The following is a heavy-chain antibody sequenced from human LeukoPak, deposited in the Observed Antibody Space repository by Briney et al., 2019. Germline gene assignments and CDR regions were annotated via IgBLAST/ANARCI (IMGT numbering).Heavy chain of an antibody. CDR3: ARDLTGRNYLDY. Sequence: GGSLRHSCAASGFTFSSYGMHWVRQAPGKGLEWVAVIWYDGSNKYYADSVKGRFTISRDNSKNTLYLQMNSLRAEDTAVYYCARDLTGRNYLDYWGQGTLVTVSS. J-gene: IGHJ4*02. V-gene: IGHV3-33*01. CDR1: GFTFSSYG. CDR2: IWYDGSNK. D-gene: IGHD3-9*01.